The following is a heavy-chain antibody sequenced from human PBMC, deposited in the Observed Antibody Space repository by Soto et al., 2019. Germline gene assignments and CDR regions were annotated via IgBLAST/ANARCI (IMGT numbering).Heavy chain of an antibody. CDR3: ARGGMTSSMSFNF. J-gene: IGHJ4*02. CDR2: INPSGGST. D-gene: IGHD6-6*01. Sequence: RASVKVSCKASGYRFTSYYIHWVRQAPGQGLEWMGIINPSGGSTNYAQKFQGRVNLTIDTSTSTVYMELSRLRSEDTAVFYCARGGMTSSMSFNFWGQGTLVTVS. V-gene: IGHV1-46*01. CDR1: GYRFTSYY.